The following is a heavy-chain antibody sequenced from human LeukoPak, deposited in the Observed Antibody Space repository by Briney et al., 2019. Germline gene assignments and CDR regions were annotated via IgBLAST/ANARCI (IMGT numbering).Heavy chain of an antibody. Sequence: ASVTVSCKASGYTFTNYHMHWVRQAPGQGFEWMGIINPSGGGISYAQKFQGRVTITADESTSTAYMELSSLRSEDTAVYYCARGGSYATIDYWGQGTLVTVSS. D-gene: IGHD1-26*01. CDR1: GYTFTNYH. V-gene: IGHV1-46*01. CDR2: INPSGGGI. J-gene: IGHJ4*02. CDR3: ARGGSYATIDY.